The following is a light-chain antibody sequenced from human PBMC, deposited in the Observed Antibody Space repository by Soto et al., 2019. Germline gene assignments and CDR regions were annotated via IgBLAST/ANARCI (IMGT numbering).Light chain of an antibody. CDR2: KVS. CDR3: MQGTHWPPIT. CDR1: QSLVYSDGNTY. J-gene: IGKJ5*01. Sequence: DVVMTQSPISLPVTLGQPASISCRSSQSLVYSDGNTYLNWFQQRPGKSPRRLIYKVSNRDSGVPDRFSGSGSGTDFTLKISRVEAEDVGVYYCMQGTHWPPITFGQGTRLEIK. V-gene: IGKV2-30*01.